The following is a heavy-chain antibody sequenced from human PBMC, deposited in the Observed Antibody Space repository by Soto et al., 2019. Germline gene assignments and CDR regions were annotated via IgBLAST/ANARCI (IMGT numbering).Heavy chain of an antibody. D-gene: IGHD3-10*01. V-gene: IGHV4-59*01. CDR2: IYYSGST. J-gene: IGHJ4*02. Sequence: SETLSLTCTVSGGSISSYYWSWIRQPPGKGLEWIGYIYYSGSTNYNPSLKSRVTISVDTSKNQFSLKLSSVTAADTAVYYCARATYYYGSGSYYNPQWLVIDYWGLGTLVTVSS. CDR3: ARATYYYGSGSYYNPQWLVIDY. CDR1: GGSISSYY.